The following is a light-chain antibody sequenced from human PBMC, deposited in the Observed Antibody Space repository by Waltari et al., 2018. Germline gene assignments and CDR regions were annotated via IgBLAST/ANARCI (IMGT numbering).Light chain of an antibody. J-gene: IGLJ3*02. CDR1: SSNIGAGHD. Sequence: QSVLTQPPSMSGAPGQSVTISCTGSSSNIGAGHDVHWYQVFPGTAPKLLIYGNNNRPSWVPDRFSGSKSDTSASLAIGGLQAEDEADYYCQSFDIRLSGGVVFGGGTKVTVL. CDR3: QSFDIRLSGGVV. CDR2: GNN. V-gene: IGLV1-40*01.